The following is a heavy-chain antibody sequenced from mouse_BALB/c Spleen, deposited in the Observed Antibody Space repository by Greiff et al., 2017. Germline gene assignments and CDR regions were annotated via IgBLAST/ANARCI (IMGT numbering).Heavy chain of an antibody. CDR1: GFAFSSYE. J-gene: IGHJ1*01. CDR2: ISSGGGST. Sequence: DVMLVESGGGLVKPGGSLKLSCAASGFAFSSYEMSWVRQTPEKRLEWVAYISSGGGSTYYPDTVKGRFTISRDNAKNTLYLQMSSLKSEDTAMYYCARKGTYWYFDVWGAGTTVTVSS. V-gene: IGHV5-12-1*01. CDR3: ARKGTYWYFDV.